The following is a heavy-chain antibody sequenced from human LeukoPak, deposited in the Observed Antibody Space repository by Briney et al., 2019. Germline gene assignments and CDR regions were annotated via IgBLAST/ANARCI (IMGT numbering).Heavy chain of an antibody. CDR2: ISSSSFKI. J-gene: IGHJ6*03. D-gene: IGHD6-13*01. CDR3: VRDPSYGSSWYYYMDV. CDR1: EFTFVRYA. V-gene: IGHV3-48*04. Sequence: PGGSLRLSCEASEFTFVRYAMNWVRQAPGKGLEWVSYISSSSFKIGYADSVKGRVTISRDNSKNSLYLQMDSLRVEDTAVYYCVRDPSYGSSWYYYMDVWGKGTTVTVSS.